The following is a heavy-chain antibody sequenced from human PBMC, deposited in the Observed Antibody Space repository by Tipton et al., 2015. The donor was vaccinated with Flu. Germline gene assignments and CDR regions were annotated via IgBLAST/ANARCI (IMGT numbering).Heavy chain of an antibody. J-gene: IGHJ4*02. V-gene: IGHV3-7*01. CDR3: VKMPDFDY. CDR1: GFTLSSYW. CDR2: IKQDGSKE. Sequence: SLRLSCAASGFTLSSYWMSWVRQAPGKGLEWVANIKQDGSKENYVDSVRGRFTISRDNAKNSLYLQMNSLRVDDTAVYFCVKMPDFDYWGQGTLVTVSS. D-gene: IGHD1-14*01.